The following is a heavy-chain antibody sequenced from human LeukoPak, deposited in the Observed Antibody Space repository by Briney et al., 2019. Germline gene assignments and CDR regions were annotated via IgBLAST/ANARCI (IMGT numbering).Heavy chain of an antibody. CDR1: GYTFTSYG. V-gene: IGHV1-18*01. J-gene: IGHJ4*02. CDR3: ARGGRIVGATRSFDY. D-gene: IGHD1-26*01. Sequence: EASVKVSCKASGYTFTSYGISWVRQAPGHGLEWMGWISAYNGNTNYAQKLQGRVTMTTDTSTSTAYMELRSLRSDDTAVYYCARGGRIVGATRSFDYWGQGTLVTVSS. CDR2: ISAYNGNT.